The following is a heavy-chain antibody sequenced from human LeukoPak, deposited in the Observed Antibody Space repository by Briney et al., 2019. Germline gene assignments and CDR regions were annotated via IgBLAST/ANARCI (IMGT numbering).Heavy chain of an antibody. CDR1: GGSISSGSYY. D-gene: IGHD3-22*01. CDR3: ARDLYYYDSSGYYLWGFDI. CDR2: IYTSGST. Sequence: SETLSLTCTVSGGSISSGSYYWSWIRQPAGKGLEWIGRIYTSGSTNYNPSLKSRVTMSVDTSKNQFSLKLSSVTAADTAVYYCARDLYYYDSSGYYLWGFDIWGQGTMVTVSS. V-gene: IGHV4-61*02. J-gene: IGHJ3*02.